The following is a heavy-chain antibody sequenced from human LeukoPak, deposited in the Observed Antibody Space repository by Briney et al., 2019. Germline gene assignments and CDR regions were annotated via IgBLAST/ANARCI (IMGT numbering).Heavy chain of an antibody. J-gene: IGHJ6*03. CDR2: IYYSGST. Sequence: SETLSLTCTVSGGSISSSSYYWGWIRQPPGTGLEWIGSIYYSGSTYYNPSLKSRVTISVDTSKNQFSLKLSSVTAADTAVCYCARAPYYYYYYYMDVWGKGTTVTVSS. V-gene: IGHV4-39*07. CDR1: GGSISSSSYY. CDR3: ARAPYYYYYYYMDV.